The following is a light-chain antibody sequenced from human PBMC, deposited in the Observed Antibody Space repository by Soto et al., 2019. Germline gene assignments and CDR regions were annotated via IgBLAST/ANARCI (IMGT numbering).Light chain of an antibody. Sequence: DIQLTQSPSFLSASVADRVTITCRASQGISSYLAWYQQKPGKAPKLLIYAASTLQSGVPSRFSGSGSGTEFTLTISSLQPEDFATYYCQQLNNYPYTFGQGTKLEIK. J-gene: IGKJ2*01. CDR2: AAS. V-gene: IGKV1-9*01. CDR1: QGISSY. CDR3: QQLNNYPYT.